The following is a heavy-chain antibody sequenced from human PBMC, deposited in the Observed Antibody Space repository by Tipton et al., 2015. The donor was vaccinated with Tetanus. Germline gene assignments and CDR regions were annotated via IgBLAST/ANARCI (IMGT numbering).Heavy chain of an antibody. J-gene: IGHJ4*02. CDR3: ARGVRNCSSTSCYGFFYFDY. V-gene: IGHV1-69*01. CDR1: GGTFSSYA. D-gene: IGHD2-2*01. CDR2: IIPIFGTA. Sequence: QLVQSGAEVKKPGSSVKVSCKASGGTFSSYAISWVRQAPGQGLEWMGGIIPIFGTANYAQKFQGRVTITADESTSTAYMELSSLRSEDTAGYYCARGVRNCSSTSCYGFFYFDYWGQGTLVTVSS.